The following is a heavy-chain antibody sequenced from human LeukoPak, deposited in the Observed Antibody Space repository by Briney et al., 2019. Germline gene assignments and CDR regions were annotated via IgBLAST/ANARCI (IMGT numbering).Heavy chain of an antibody. Sequence: SVKVPCKASGGTFSSYTISWVRQAPGQGLEWMGRIIPILGIANYAQKFQGRVTITADKSTSTAYMELSSLRSEDTAVYYCARDLNYGGNWFDPWGQGTLVTVSS. D-gene: IGHD1-7*01. J-gene: IGHJ5*02. CDR2: IIPILGIA. CDR3: ARDLNYGGNWFDP. V-gene: IGHV1-69*04. CDR1: GGTFSSYT.